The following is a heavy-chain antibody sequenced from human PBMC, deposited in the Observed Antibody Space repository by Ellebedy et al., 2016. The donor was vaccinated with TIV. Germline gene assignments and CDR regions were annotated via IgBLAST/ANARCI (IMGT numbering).Heavy chain of an antibody. J-gene: IGHJ6*02. CDR1: GFTFSISA. Sequence: GESLKISCAAPGFTFSISAMSWVRQAPGQGLEWVSVIGGTVENTFYADSVKGRFTISRDNSKNTLYLQMNSLRVDDTAINYCARDKGRPPANLDVWGQGTAVTVSS. CDR3: ARDKGRPPANLDV. D-gene: IGHD2-2*01. CDR2: IGGTVENT. V-gene: IGHV3-23*01.